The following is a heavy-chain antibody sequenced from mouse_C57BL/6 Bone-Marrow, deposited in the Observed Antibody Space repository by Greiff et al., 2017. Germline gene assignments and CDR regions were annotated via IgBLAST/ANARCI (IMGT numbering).Heavy chain of an antibody. CDR2: IDPENGDT. D-gene: IGHD2-2*01. Sequence: VQLQQSGAELVRPGASVKLSCTASGFNIKDDYMHWVKQRPEQGLEWIGWIDPENGDTEYASKFQGKATITADTSSNTAYLQLSSLTSEDTAVYYCTNGYDRGFAYWGQGTLVTVSA. CDR1: GFNIKDDY. J-gene: IGHJ3*01. CDR3: TNGYDRGFAY. V-gene: IGHV14-4*01.